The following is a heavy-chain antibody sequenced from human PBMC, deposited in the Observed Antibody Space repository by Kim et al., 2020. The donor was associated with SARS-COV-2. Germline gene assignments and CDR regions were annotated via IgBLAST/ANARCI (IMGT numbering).Heavy chain of an antibody. J-gene: IGHJ4*02. CDR3: AKAGARWYDSSGYYRY. CDR2: ISGDGGST. CDR1: GFTFDDYA. V-gene: IGHV3-43*02. Sequence: GGSLRLSCAASGFTFDDYAMHWVRQAPGEGLDWVSLISGDGGSTYYADSVTGLFTISRDNSKNSLYLQMNSLRTEDTALYYFAKAGARWYDSSGYYRYWGQGTLVPVSS. D-gene: IGHD3-22*01.